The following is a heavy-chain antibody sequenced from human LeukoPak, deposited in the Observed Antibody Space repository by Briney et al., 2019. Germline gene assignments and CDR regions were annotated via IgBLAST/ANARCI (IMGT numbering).Heavy chain of an antibody. CDR2: ISYDGSNK. CDR3: ARGPGGDGYNLDY. D-gene: IGHD5-24*01. J-gene: IGHJ4*02. Sequence: AGGSLRLSCAASGFTFSSYAMHWVRQAPGKGLEWVAVISYDGSNKYYADSVKGRFTISRDNSKNTLYLQMNSLRAEDTAVYYCARGPGGDGYNLDYWGQGTLVTVSS. V-gene: IGHV3-30*04. CDR1: GFTFSSYA.